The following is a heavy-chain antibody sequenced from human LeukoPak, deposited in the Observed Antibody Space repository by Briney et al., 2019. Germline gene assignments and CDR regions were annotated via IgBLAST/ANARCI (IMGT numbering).Heavy chain of an antibody. V-gene: IGHV3-11*01. Sequence: GGSLRLSCAASGFTFSDYHMNWVRQAPGKGLGWGSYIIPWVDTIYFADSVKGRFTLSRDNAKNSLYLKMNSLTAEDTAVYYCASGRGIAVAGPGGYFDYWGQGTLVTVSS. CDR2: IIPWVDTI. D-gene: IGHD6-19*01. CDR3: ASGRGIAVAGPGGYFDY. CDR1: GFTFSDYH. J-gene: IGHJ4*02.